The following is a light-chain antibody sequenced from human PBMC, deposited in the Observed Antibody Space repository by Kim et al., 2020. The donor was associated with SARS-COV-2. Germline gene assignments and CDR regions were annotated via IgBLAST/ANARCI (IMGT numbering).Light chain of an antibody. CDR3: SSYTSSSTYV. V-gene: IGLV2-14*03. J-gene: IGLJ1*01. CDR1: SSDVGDYNY. Sequence: QSALTQPASVSGSPGQSITISCTGTSSDVGDYNYVTWYQQHPGKAPKLMIYDVSKRPSGVSSRFSGSKFGNTASLTISGLQAEDEADYYCSSYTSSSTYVFGSGTEVTVL. CDR2: DVS.